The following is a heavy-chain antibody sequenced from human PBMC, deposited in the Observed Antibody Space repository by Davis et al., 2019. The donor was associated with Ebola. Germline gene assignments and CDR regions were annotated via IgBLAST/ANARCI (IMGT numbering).Heavy chain of an antibody. D-gene: IGHD6-19*01. CDR3: ARDLAVAGDY. CDR2: IIPIFGTA. CDR1: GGTFSSYA. Sequence: AASVKVSCKASGGTFSSYAISWVRQAPGQGLEWMGGIIPIFGTANYAQKFQGRVTITADKSTNTAYMELSSLRSEDTAVYYCARDLAVAGDYWGQGTLVTVSS. V-gene: IGHV1-69*06. J-gene: IGHJ4*02.